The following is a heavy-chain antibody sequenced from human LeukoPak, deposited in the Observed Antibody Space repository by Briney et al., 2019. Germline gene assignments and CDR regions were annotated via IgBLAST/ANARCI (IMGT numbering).Heavy chain of an antibody. CDR2: IKEDGSEK. D-gene: IGHD1-26*01. J-gene: IGHJ4*02. V-gene: IGHV3-7*01. Sequence: PGGSLRLSCAASGFTFSYCWMSWVRQTPGKGLEWVANIKEDGSEKYYVDSVKGRFTISRDNAKNSLYLQLSSLRVEDTAIYYCARDTAHDTYSGSYYEPGGLDYWGQGALVTVSS. CDR3: ARDTAHDTYSGSYYEPGGLDY. CDR1: GFTFSYCW.